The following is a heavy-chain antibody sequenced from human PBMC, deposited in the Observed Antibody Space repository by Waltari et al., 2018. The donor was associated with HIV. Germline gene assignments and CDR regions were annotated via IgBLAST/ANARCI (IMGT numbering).Heavy chain of an antibody. CDR1: GFPFSIHG. D-gene: IGHD1-1*01. CDR2: ISYDGSNK. J-gene: IGHJ4*02. CDR3: AKDKGGVTYIFDY. Sequence: QVQLVESGGGVVQPGRSMRLSCAAYGFPFSIHGMPWVGQAPGKGLEWVAVISYDGSNKYYADAVKGRFTISRDNSKNTLDLQMNSLRAEDTAVYYCAKDKGGVTYIFDYWGQGTLVTVSS. V-gene: IGHV3-30*18.